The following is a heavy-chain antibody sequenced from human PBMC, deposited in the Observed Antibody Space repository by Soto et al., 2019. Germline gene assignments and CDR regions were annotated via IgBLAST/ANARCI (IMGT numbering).Heavy chain of an antibody. V-gene: IGHV3-23*01. J-gene: IGHJ4*02. CDR2: ISGSGGST. CDR3: AKDIAAAGYFDY. Sequence: GGSLRLSCAAYGFTFSSYSMSWVRQAPGKGLEWVSAISGSGGSTYYADSVKGRFTISRDNSKNTLYLQMNSLRAEDTAVYYCAKDIAAAGYFDYWGQGTLVTVSS. D-gene: IGHD6-13*01. CDR1: GFTFSSYS.